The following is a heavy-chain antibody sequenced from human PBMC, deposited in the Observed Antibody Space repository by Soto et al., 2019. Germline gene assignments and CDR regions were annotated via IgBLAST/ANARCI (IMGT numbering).Heavy chain of an antibody. CDR3: ARQLLGSGTYYFDY. J-gene: IGHJ4*02. CDR2: IYPDDSDT. D-gene: IGHD3-10*01. Sequence: GESLKISCKVSGYSFTSYWVGWVRQVPGKGLEWVGVIYPDDSDTIYSPSFQGQVTMLVDKAISTAYLQWSGLKASDTAMYYCARQLLGSGTYYFDYWGQGTLVTVSS. V-gene: IGHV5-51*01. CDR1: GYSFTSYW.